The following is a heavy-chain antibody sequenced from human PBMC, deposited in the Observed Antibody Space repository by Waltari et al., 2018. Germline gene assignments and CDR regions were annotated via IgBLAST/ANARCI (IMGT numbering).Heavy chain of an antibody. CDR2: IYYSGST. V-gene: IGHV4-39*07. CDR1: GGSISSSSYY. J-gene: IGHJ4*02. CDR3: ARDRSDSATDY. Sequence: QLQLQESGPGLVKPSETLSLTCTVSGGSISSSSYYWGWIRQPPGKGLEWIGSIYYSGSTYYNPSLKSRVTISVDTSKNQFSLKLSSVTAADTAVYYCARDRSDSATDYWGQGTLVTVSS. D-gene: IGHD1-26*01.